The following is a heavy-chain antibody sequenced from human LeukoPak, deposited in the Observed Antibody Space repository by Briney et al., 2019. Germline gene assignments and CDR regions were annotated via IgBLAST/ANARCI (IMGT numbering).Heavy chain of an antibody. V-gene: IGHV1-8*01. Sequence: GASVKVSCKASGYTFTSYDINWVRQATGQGLEWMGWMNHNSGNTGYAQKFQGRVTMTRNTSISTAYMELSSLRSEDTAVYYCAGYGSGSYRNYDAFDIWGQGTMVTVSS. CDR1: GYTFTSYD. CDR3: AGYGSGSYRNYDAFDI. CDR2: MNHNSGNT. J-gene: IGHJ3*02. D-gene: IGHD3-10*01.